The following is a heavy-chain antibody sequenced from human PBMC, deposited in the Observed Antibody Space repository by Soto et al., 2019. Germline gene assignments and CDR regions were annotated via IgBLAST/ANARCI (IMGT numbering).Heavy chain of an antibody. CDR1: GGSISSSSYY. J-gene: IGHJ5*02. CDR2: IYYSGST. D-gene: IGHD6-19*01. V-gene: IGHV4-39*01. CDR3: ARLGVAVAGTWWFDP. Sequence: KTSETLSLTCTVSGGSISSSSYYWGWIRQPPGKGLEWIGSIYYSGSTYYNPSLKSRVTISVDTSKNQFSLKLSSVTAADTAVYYCARLGVAVAGTWWFDPWGQGTLVTVSS.